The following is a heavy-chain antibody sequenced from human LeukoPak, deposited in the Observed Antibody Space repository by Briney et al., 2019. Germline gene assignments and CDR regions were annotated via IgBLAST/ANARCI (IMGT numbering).Heavy chain of an antibody. J-gene: IGHJ3*02. Sequence: RATVKVSCKASGYTFSDHYMHWVRQAPGQGLEWMGWINPNSGGTNYAQKFQGRVTMTRDTSISTAYMELSRLRSDDTAVYYCARVGLGIVGATLAAFDIWGQGTMVTVSS. V-gene: IGHV1-2*02. CDR1: GYTFSDHY. D-gene: IGHD1-26*01. CDR3: ARVGLGIVGATLAAFDI. CDR2: INPNSGGT.